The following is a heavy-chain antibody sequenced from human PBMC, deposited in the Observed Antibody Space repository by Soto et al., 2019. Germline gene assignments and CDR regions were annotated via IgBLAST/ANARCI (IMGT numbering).Heavy chain of an antibody. CDR1: GFTFSSYA. CDR3: ARGVSNSWLGLRDYYYGMDV. CDR2: ISYDGSNK. V-gene: IGHV3-30-3*01. D-gene: IGHD6-13*01. Sequence: GSLRLSCAASGFTFSSYAMHWVRQAPGKGLEWVAVISYDGSNKYYADFVKGRFTISRDNSKNTLYLQMNSLRPEDTAVYYCARGVSNSWLGLRDYYYGMDVWGQGTTVTVSS. J-gene: IGHJ6*02.